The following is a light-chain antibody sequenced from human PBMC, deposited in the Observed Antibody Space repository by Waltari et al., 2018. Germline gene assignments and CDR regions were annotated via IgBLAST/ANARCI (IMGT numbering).Light chain of an antibody. CDR2: EAT. CDR3: QQYSDWPPT. J-gene: IGKJ2*01. Sequence: EFVLTQSPATLSSSPGARATLSGRASQSVSRYLAWYQQKPGQAPRLLIFEATKRATGIPARFSGSGSGTDFTLTISNLDPADFASYYCQQYSDWPPTFGQGTKLEIK. V-gene: IGKV3-11*01. CDR1: QSVSRY.